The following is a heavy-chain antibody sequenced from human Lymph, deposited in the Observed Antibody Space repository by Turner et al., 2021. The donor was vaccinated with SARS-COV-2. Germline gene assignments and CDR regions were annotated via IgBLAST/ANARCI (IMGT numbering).Heavy chain of an antibody. V-gene: IGHV3-30*04. CDR3: AREMGSGSDY. Sequence: VQLVESGGGVVQPGRSLRLPCPACGFTFSSYAMHWVRQGPGKGLEGVSLISYDGSNKYYADTVKGRFTISRDNSKNRLYLQMNSLRTEDTAVDYCAREMGSGSDYWGQGTLVTVSS. D-gene: IGHD3-10*01. CDR1: GFTFSSYA. J-gene: IGHJ4*02. CDR2: ISYDGSNK.